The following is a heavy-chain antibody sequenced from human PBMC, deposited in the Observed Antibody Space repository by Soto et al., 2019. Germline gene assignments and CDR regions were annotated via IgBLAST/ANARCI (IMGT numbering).Heavy chain of an antibody. CDR1: GGTFSSYA. Sequence: SVKVSCKASGGTFSSYAISWVRQAPGQGLEWMGGIIPIFGTANYAQKFQGRVTITADKSTSTAYMELSSLRSEDTAVYYCARDRAVATSDYYYGMDVWGQGTTVTVS. CDR2: IIPIFGTA. J-gene: IGHJ6*02. D-gene: IGHD5-12*01. V-gene: IGHV1-69*06. CDR3: ARDRAVATSDYYYGMDV.